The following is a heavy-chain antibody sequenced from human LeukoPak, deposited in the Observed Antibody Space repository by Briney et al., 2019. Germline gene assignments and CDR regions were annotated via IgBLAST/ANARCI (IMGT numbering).Heavy chain of an antibody. J-gene: IGHJ5*02. CDR2: IWYDGSNK. V-gene: IGHV3-33*01. Sequence: GGSLRLSCAASGFTFSSYGMHWVRQAPGKGLGWVAVIWYDGSNKYYADSVKGRFTISRDNSKNTLYLQMNSLRAEDTAVYYCARDSEPFTEYTNSGSYSSWFDPWGQGTLVTVSS. CDR3: ARDSEPFTEYTNSGSYSSWFDP. D-gene: IGHD1-26*01. CDR1: GFTFSSYG.